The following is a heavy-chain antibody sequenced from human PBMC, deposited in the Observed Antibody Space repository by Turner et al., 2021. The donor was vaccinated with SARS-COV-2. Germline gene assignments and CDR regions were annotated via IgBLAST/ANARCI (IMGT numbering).Heavy chain of an antibody. CDR1: GYTLTDLS. J-gene: IGHJ6*02. D-gene: IGHD6-19*01. CDR2: FDPEEGET. V-gene: IGHV1-24*01. Sequence: QVQLVQSGAEVKKPGASVKVSCTVSGYTLTDLSMHWVRQAPGKWLEWMGGFDPEEGETIYAQKFQGRVTMTEETSTDTAYMELSSLRSEDTALYYCATGVAGAGTPSKYYYYYGMDVWGQGTTVTVSS. CDR3: ATGVAGAGTPSKYYYYYGMDV.